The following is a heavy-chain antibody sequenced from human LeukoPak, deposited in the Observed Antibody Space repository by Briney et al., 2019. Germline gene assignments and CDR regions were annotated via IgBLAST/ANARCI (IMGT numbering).Heavy chain of an antibody. CDR3: ARGPYSLGAFDI. CDR2: ISGGSESI. D-gene: IGHD3-16*02. Sequence: PGGSLRLSCAASGFTFSDYVMTWARQAPGGRLEWVSAISGGSESIHYADSVKGRFTISRDNSKNTLYLEMNSLRAEDTAVYYCARGPYSLGAFDIWGQGTMVTVSS. V-gene: IGHV3-23*01. CDR1: GFTFSDYV. J-gene: IGHJ3*02.